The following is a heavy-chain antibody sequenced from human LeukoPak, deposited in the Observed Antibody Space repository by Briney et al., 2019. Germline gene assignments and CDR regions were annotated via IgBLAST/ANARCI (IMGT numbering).Heavy chain of an antibody. CDR1: NYTFTTYG. D-gene: IGHD2-21*02. CDR3: ARDCGGDCYSDWFDP. J-gene: IGHJ5*02. V-gene: IGHV1-18*01. CDR2: INTYNGNT. Sequence: VASVKVSCKASNYTFTTYGINWVRQAPGQGLEWVGWINTYNGNTKYTERFQGRVTMTTDTSTNTAYMELRNLRSDDTAVYYCARDCGGDCYSDWFDPWGQGTLVTVSS.